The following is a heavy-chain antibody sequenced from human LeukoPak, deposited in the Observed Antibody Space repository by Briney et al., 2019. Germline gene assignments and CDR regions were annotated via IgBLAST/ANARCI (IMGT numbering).Heavy chain of an antibody. V-gene: IGHV4-34*01. Sequence: SETLSLTCAVYGGSFNDYYWSWIRQPPGKGLGWIGEINHSGSTNYNPSLKSRVTISVDTSKNQFSLKLNSVTAADTAVYYCARPYCSSTSCRFNWFDPWGQGTLVTVSS. CDR1: GGSFNDYY. CDR3: ARPYCSSTSCRFNWFDP. D-gene: IGHD2-2*01. J-gene: IGHJ5*02. CDR2: INHSGST.